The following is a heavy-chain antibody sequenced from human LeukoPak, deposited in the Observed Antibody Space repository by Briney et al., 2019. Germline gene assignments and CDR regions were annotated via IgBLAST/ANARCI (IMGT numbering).Heavy chain of an antibody. CDR1: GFTFSNYW. Sequence: GGSLRLSCAASGFTFSNYWMSWVRQAPGKGLEWVAHINQDGSEEHYMDSVKARFIISRDNAKNSLSLQMDSLRAEDAAVYYCGRDGGVSGYDLLDYWGQGTLVTVSS. J-gene: IGHJ4*02. CDR2: INQDGSEE. CDR3: GRDGGVSGYDLLDY. D-gene: IGHD5-12*01. V-gene: IGHV3-7*01.